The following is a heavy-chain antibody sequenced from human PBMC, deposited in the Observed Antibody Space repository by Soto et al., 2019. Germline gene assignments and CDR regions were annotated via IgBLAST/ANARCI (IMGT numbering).Heavy chain of an antibody. CDR3: AKDAPGSGWLSDY. Sequence: GSVRLSGAASGFTFSIYAMSWVRQAPGKGLEWVSTIGGSGGGASYADIVRGRFTISRDNSQNTLYLQMNSLRAEDTAVYYCAKDAPGSGWLSDYWGQGTLVTVS. D-gene: IGHD3-22*01. V-gene: IGHV3-23*01. CDR2: IGGSGGGA. J-gene: IGHJ4*02. CDR1: GFTFSIYA.